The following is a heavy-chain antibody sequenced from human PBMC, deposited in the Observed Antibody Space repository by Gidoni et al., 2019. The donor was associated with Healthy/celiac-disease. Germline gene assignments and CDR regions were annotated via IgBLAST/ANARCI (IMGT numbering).Heavy chain of an antibody. J-gene: IGHJ4*02. D-gene: IGHD6-19*01. CDR3: AKGGSGKAGIELNDY. Sequence: EVQLLESGGGLVQPGGSLRLCCDASGFPFSSFAMSWVRQAPGKGLEWVSAISGSGGSTYYADSVKGRFTISRDNSKNTLYLQMNSLRAEDTAVYYCAKGGSGKAGIELNDYWGQGTLVTVSS. V-gene: IGHV3-23*01. CDR2: ISGSGGST. CDR1: GFPFSSFA.